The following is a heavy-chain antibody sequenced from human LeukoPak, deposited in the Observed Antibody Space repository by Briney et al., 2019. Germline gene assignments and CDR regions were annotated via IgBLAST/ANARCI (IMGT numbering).Heavy chain of an antibody. CDR3: ARDPYSSGFPVGSWFDP. Sequence: SQTLSLTCTVSGGSISSGSYYWSWIRQPAGKGLEWIGRIYTSGSTYYNPSLKSRVTISVDTSKNQFSLKLSSVTAADTAVYYCARDPYSSGFPVGSWFDPWGQGTLVTVSS. J-gene: IGHJ5*02. D-gene: IGHD3-3*01. V-gene: IGHV4-61*02. CDR2: IYTSGST. CDR1: GGSISSGSYY.